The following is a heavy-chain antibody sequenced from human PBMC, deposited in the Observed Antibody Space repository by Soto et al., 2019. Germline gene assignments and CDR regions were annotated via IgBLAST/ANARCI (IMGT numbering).Heavy chain of an antibody. CDR1: GFTVSSNY. Sequence: EVQLVESGGGLVQPGGSLRLSCAASGFTVSSNYMSWVRQAPGKGLEWVSVIYSGGSKYYADSVKDRFTISRDNSKNTLYLQMTSLRAEDTAVYYCTRSDGFDIWGQGTTVTVSS. V-gene: IGHV3-66*01. CDR3: TRSDGFDI. J-gene: IGHJ3*02. CDR2: IYSGGSK.